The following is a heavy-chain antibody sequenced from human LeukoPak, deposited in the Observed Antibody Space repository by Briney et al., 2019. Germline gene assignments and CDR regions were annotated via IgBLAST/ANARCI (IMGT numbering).Heavy chain of an antibody. Sequence: GGSLRLSCAASGFTFSSFWMSWVRQAPGKGLEWVANIKEDGSEKYYVDSVKGRFTISRDNGKNSLYLQVNSLRAEDTAVYYCARSGVVSAAPVRFDPWGQGTLVTVSS. CDR3: ARSGVVSAAPVRFDP. CDR1: GFTFSSFW. D-gene: IGHD2-2*01. J-gene: IGHJ5*02. CDR2: IKEDGSEK. V-gene: IGHV3-7*01.